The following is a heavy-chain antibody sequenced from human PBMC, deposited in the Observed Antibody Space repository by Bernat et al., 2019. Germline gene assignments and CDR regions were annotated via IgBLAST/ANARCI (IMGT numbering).Heavy chain of an antibody. Sequence: QVQLVQSGAEVKKPGSSVKVSCKASGGTFSSYAISWVRQAPGQGLEWMGRIIPILGIANYAQKFQGRVTITADKSTSTAYMELSSLRSEDTAVYYCARDMESAVHLGLNWFDPWGQGTLVTVSS. CDR1: GGTFSSYA. CDR2: IIPILGIA. D-gene: IGHD3-16*01. CDR3: ARDMESAVHLGLNWFDP. J-gene: IGHJ5*02. V-gene: IGHV1-69*04.